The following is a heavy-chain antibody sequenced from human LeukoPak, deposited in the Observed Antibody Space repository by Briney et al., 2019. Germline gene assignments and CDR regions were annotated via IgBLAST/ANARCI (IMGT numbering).Heavy chain of an antibody. D-gene: IGHD5-24*01. CDR1: GGSFSGYY. V-gene: IGHV4-34*01. CDR2: INHSGST. CDR3: ARWGRGMATIRPVAFDI. Sequence: SETLSLICAVYGGSFSGYYWSWIRQPPGKGLEWIGEINHSGSTNYNPSLKSRVTISVDTSKNQFSLKLSSVTAADTAVYYCARWGRGMATIRPVAFDIWGQGTMVTVSS. J-gene: IGHJ3*02.